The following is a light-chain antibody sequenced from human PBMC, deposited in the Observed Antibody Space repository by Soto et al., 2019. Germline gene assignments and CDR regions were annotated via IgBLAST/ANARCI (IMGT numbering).Light chain of an antibody. J-gene: IGKJ1*01. CDR3: KRYNRYWT. CDR1: QSISSW. V-gene: IGKV1-5*03. CDR2: KAS. Sequence: DIQMTQSPSTLSASVGDRVTITCRASQSISSWLAWYQQKPGKAPKLLIYKASSLESGVPSRFSGSGSGTEFTLTISSLQPDDFALNYCKRYNRYWTFGQGTKVEIK.